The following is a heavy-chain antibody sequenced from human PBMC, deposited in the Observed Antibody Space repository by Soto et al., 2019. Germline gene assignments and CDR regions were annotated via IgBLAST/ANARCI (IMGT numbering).Heavy chain of an antibody. CDR3: AREVGPIVTVTMLGEYAFDI. CDR1: GGTFRSYA. CDR2: IIPIFGTA. D-gene: IGHD3-10*02. V-gene: IGHV1-69*13. Sequence: SVKLTCKASGGTFRSYASSSVRQYPGQGLEWMGGIIPIFGTANYAQKFQGRVTITADESTSTAYMELSSLRSEDTAVYYCAREVGPIVTVTMLGEYAFDIWGQGTMVTVSS. J-gene: IGHJ3*02.